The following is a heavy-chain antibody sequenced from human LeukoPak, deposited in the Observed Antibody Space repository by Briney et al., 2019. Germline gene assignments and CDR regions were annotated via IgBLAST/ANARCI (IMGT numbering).Heavy chain of an antibody. D-gene: IGHD1-26*01. CDR2: IKEDGSEK. V-gene: IGHV3-7*01. CDR3: VRDGSSEEGRAFDI. J-gene: IGHJ3*02. CDR1: GFTFSTYW. Sequence: PGGSLRLSCAASGFTFSTYWMSWVRQALGKGLEWVGQIKEDGSEKYSVDSVRGRFSISRDNAKNSLYLQMNGLRAEDTAVYYCVRDGSSEEGRAFDIWGQGTMVAVSS.